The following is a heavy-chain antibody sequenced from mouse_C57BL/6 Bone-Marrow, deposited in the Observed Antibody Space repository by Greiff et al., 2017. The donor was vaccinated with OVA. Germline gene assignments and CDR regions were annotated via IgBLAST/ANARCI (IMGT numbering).Heavy chain of an antibody. V-gene: IGHV3-6*01. CDR1: GYSITSGYY. Sequence: EVKLQESGPGLVKPSQSLSLTCSVTGYSITSGYYWNWIRQFPGNKLEWMGYISYDGSNNYNPSLTNRISITRDTSKNQFFLKLNSVTTEYTATYYCARRFAYWGQGTLVTVSA. J-gene: IGHJ3*01. CDR2: ISYDGSN. CDR3: ARRFAY.